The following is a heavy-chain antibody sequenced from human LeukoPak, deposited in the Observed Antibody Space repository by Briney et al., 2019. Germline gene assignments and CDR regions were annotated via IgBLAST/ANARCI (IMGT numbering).Heavy chain of an antibody. J-gene: IGHJ6*02. CDR3: ARGHLRFLKWLLYRKDYYYYGMDV. CDR1: GGSFSGYY. D-gene: IGHD3-3*01. CDR2: INHSGST. V-gene: IGHV4-34*01. Sequence: PSETLSLTCAVYGGSFSGYYWSWIRQPPGKGLEWIGEINHSGSTNYNPSLKSRVTISVDTSKNQFSLKLSSVTAADTAAYYCARGHLRFLKWLLYRKDYYYYGMDVWGQGTTVTVSS.